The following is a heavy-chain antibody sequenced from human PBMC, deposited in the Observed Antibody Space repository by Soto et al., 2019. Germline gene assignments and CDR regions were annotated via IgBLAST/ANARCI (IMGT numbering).Heavy chain of an antibody. CDR3: AKDGDYHGSGSFLDY. V-gene: IGHV3-23*01. D-gene: IGHD3-10*01. CDR2: ISGSGRDT. CDR1: GFIFSNYV. J-gene: IGHJ4*01. Sequence: PGGSLRVSCAASGFIFSNYVMTWVRQRPGKGLEWVSTISGSGRDTYYADSLKGRFTISRDSPKNTLYLQINTLRAEDTAIYYCAKDGDYHGSGSFLDYWGQGTPVTVSS.